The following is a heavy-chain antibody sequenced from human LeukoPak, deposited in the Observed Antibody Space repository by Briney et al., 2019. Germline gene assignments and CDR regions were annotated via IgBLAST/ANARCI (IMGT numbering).Heavy chain of an antibody. CDR3: AAGFGELSYVYPMTCNWFDP. CDR2: IYYSGST. D-gene: IGHD3-10*01. J-gene: IGHJ5*02. V-gene: IGHV4-39*01. CDR1: GGSISSSSYY. Sequence: SETLSLTCTVSGGSISSSSYYWGWIRQPPGKGLEWIGSIYYSGSTYYNPSLKSRVTISVDTSKNQFSLKLSSVTAADTAVYYCAAGFGELSYVYPMTCNWFDPWGQGTLVTVSS.